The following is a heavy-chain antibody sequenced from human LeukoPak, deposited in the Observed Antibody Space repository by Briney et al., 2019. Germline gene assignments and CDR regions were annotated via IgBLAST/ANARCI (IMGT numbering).Heavy chain of an antibody. CDR1: GGSISSSSYY. Sequence: PSETLSLTCTVSGGSISSSSYYWGWIRQPPGKGLEWIGSIYYSGSTYYNPSLKSRVPISADTSKNQFSLKLSSVTAADTAVYYCARHVSVVQQLVLDCFDYWGQGTLVTVSS. J-gene: IGHJ4*02. V-gene: IGHV4-39*01. CDR3: ARHVSVVQQLVLDCFDY. CDR2: IYYSGST. D-gene: IGHD6-13*01.